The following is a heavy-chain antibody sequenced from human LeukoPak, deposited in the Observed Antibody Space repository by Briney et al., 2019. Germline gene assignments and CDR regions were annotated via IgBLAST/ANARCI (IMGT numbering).Heavy chain of an antibody. J-gene: IGHJ4*02. V-gene: IGHV5-10-1*01. CDR1: GYNFSFYW. CDR3: ARGGRQSCGSTGCNIDY. CDR2: IDRSDSET. Sequence: GESLKISCKGSGYNFSFYWITWVRQIPGKGLEWLGRIDRSDSETNYNPSFQGHVTISADRSISTAYLQWSGLKASDTAIFYCARGGRQSCGSTGCNIDYWGQRTPVTVSS. D-gene: IGHD2-2*01.